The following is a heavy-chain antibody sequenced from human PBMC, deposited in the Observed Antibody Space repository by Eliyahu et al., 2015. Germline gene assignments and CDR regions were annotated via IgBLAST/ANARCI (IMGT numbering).Heavy chain of an antibody. Sequence: EVQLLESGGGLVQPGGSLXLXCAASGLIXSSYAMSWVRQAPGKGLEXVSIISSSGDSTYYADSVKGRFTISRDNSKNTLYLQMNSLRAEDTAIYYCAKDQYNYGPRTFDYWGQGTLVTVSS. V-gene: IGHV3-23*01. CDR2: ISSSGDST. CDR1: GLIXSSYA. J-gene: IGHJ4*02. D-gene: IGHD5-18*01. CDR3: AKDQYNYGPRTFDY.